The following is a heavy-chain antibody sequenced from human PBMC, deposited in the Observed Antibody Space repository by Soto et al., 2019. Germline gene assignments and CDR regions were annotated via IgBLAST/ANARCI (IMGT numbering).Heavy chain of an antibody. Sequence: EVQLLESGGGVVQPGGSLRLSCVASGFNFKKFAMAWVRQAPGEGLEWVSGISCCGGSTSYADSVKGRFSNARDDSNNTLSLQMNSLRVEDTAQYYCAKADGEQWLVPPLDNWGQGTLVTVS. CDR3: AKADGEQWLVPPLDN. D-gene: IGHD6-19*01. CDR1: GFNFKKFA. CDR2: ISCCGGST. V-gene: IGHV3-23*01. J-gene: IGHJ4*02.